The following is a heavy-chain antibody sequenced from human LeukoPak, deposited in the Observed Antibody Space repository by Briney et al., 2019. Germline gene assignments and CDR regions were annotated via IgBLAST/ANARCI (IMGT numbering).Heavy chain of an antibody. J-gene: IGHJ4*02. CDR1: GGSISSGGYY. CDR2: IYHSGST. V-gene: IGHV4-30-2*01. CDR3: ARGSWDTAMVFDY. D-gene: IGHD5-18*01. Sequence: PSETLSLTCTVSGGSISSGGYYWSWIRQHPGKGLEWIGYIYHSGSTYYNPSLKSRVTISVDRSKNQFSLKLSSVTAADTAVYYCARGSWDTAMVFDYWGQGTLVTVSS.